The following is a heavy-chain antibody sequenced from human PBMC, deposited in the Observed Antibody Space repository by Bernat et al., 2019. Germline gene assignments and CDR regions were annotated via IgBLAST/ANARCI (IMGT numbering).Heavy chain of an antibody. CDR3: AGERGKPMYQLLLGNWFDP. Sequence: EVQLVESGGGLVQPGGSLRLSCAASGFMFSGYSMNWVRQAPGKGLEWVSYISGSSTTIFYADSVKGRFTISRDNAKNSLYLQRNSLRAEDTAVYYCAGERGKPMYQLLLGNWFDPWGQGTLVTVSS. V-gene: IGHV3-48*01. CDR2: ISGSSTTI. D-gene: IGHD2-2*01. J-gene: IGHJ5*02. CDR1: GFMFSGYS.